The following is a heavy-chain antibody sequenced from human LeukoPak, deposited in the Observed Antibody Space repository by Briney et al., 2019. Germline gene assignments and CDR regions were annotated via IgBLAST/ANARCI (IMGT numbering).Heavy chain of an antibody. V-gene: IGHV4-34*01. CDR3: ARSPRYSGYDYGSDY. CDR1: GGSFSAYY. CDR2: INHSGRT. J-gene: IGHJ4*02. Sequence: SETLSLTCAVYGGSFSAYYWSWIRQPPGKGLEWIGEINHSGRTNYNASPKSRVTISVDTSKNQFSLKMSYVTAADTAVYYCARSPRYSGYDYGSDYWGRGILVTISS. D-gene: IGHD5-12*01.